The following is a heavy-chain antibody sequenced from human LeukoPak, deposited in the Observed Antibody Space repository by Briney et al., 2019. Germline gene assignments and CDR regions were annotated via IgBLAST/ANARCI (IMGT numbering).Heavy chain of an antibody. J-gene: IGHJ6*03. CDR2: IYTSGST. D-gene: IGHD2-15*01. Sequence: SETLSLTCTVSGGSISNYYWSWIRQPAGKGLEWIGRIYTSGSTNYNPSLKSRVTMSVDTSKNQFSPKLSSVTAADTAVYYCARDRQAGGYCSGGSCYGEYYYYYYYMDVWGKGTTVTISS. V-gene: IGHV4-4*07. CDR3: ARDRQAGGYCSGGSCYGEYYYYYYYMDV. CDR1: GGSISNYY.